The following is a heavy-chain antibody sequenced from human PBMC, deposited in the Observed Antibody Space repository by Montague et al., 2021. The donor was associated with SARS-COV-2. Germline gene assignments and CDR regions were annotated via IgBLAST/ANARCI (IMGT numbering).Heavy chain of an antibody. V-gene: IGHV3-74*01. J-gene: IGHJ5*02. D-gene: IGHD6-13*01. Sequence: ETLSLTCAVNSSSFLPYYWSWIRQPPGQGLEWVARIRADGTTTNYADSVKGRFTISRDNAQDTVYLHMTTLTAEDTAVYYCVRAFSNSFKWFDPWGQGTLVTVSS. CDR3: VRAFSNSFKWFDP. CDR2: IRADGTTT. CDR1: SSSFLPYY.